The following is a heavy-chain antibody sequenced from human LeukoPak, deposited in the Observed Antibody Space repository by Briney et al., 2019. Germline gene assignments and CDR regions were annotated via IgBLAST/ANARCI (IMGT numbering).Heavy chain of an antibody. V-gene: IGHV1-2*02. J-gene: IGHJ3*02. CDR2: INPNIGAT. Sequence: ASVKVSCKASGYTFTGYFMHWVRQAPGQGLEWMGWINPNIGATKYARKFQGRVTMTRDTSISTAYMELSRLRSDDTAVYYCARHDYDSSVGAFDIWGQGTMVTVSS. CDR1: GYTFTGYF. D-gene: IGHD3-22*01. CDR3: ARHDYDSSVGAFDI.